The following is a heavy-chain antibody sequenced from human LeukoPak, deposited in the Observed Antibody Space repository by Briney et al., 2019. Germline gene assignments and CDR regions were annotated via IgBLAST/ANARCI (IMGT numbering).Heavy chain of an antibody. CDR3: ARSARLMKGVVEVTALDD. V-gene: IGHV3-23*01. CDR1: GFTLSSYA. J-gene: IGHJ4*02. CDR2: TSSSDAGT. D-gene: IGHD3-3*01. Sequence: GGSLRLSCAASGFTLSSYAMSWVRQAPGKGLEWVSATSSSDAGTYYAESVRGRFTISRDNTKNTLFLQMNSLRADDTAVYYCARSARLMKGVVEVTALDDWGQGTLVTVSS.